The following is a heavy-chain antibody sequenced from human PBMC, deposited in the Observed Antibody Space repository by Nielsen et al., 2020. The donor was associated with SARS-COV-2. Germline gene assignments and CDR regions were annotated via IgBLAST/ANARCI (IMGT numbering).Heavy chain of an antibody. CDR1: GFTFSSYA. J-gene: IGHJ3*02. V-gene: IGHV3-23*01. CDR2: ISGSGGST. CDR3: AKATTVTTSPI. D-gene: IGHD4-17*01. Sequence: GESLKISCAASGFTFSSYAMSWVRQAPGKGLEWVSAISGSGGSTYYADSVKGRFTISRDNSKNTMYLQMNSLRAEDTALYYCAKATTVTTSPIWGQGTMVTVSS.